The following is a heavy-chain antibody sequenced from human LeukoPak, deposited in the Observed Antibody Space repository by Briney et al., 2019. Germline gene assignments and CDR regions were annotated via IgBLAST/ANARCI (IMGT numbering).Heavy chain of an antibody. CDR2: IKQDGGEK. CDR1: GFTFSSYW. V-gene: IGHV3-7*01. D-gene: IGHD3-22*01. CDR3: ARSGRYYDSSGYVSDGAFDI. Sequence: GGSLRLSCAASGFTFSSYWMSWVRQAPGKGLEWVANIKQDGGEKYYVDSVKGRFTISRDNAKNSLYLQMNSLRAEDTAVYYCARSGRYYDSSGYVSDGAFDIWGQGTMVTVSS. J-gene: IGHJ3*02.